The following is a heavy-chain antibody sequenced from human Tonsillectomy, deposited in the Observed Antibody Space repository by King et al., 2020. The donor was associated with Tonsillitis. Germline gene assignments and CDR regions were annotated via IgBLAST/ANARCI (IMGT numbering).Heavy chain of an antibody. J-gene: IGHJ6*02. CDR2: IIPIFGPA. CDR3: ASSLLPYGLDV. Sequence: QLVQSGAEVKKPGSSLKVSGKASGGTFTSYVVGGLRQAPGKGLGCMGGIIPIFGPANYDQRFKGGVTITADESTSTAYMELSSLRSEDTALYYCASSLLPYGLDVWGQGTTVTVSS. V-gene: IGHV1-69*01. CDR1: GGTFTSYV.